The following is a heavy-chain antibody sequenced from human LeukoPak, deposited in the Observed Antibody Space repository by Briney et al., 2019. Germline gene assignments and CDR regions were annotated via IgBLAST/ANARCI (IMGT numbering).Heavy chain of an antibody. Sequence: RGESLKISCKGSGYSFTSYWIGWVRQMPGKGLEWMGIMYPGDSDTRYSPSFQGQVTISADKSISTAYLQWSSLKASDTAMYYCARGDYGDFRVFYTLFDYWGQGTLVTVSS. V-gene: IGHV5-51*01. CDR3: ARGDYGDFRVFYTLFDY. CDR2: MYPGDSDT. D-gene: IGHD4-17*01. CDR1: GYSFTSYW. J-gene: IGHJ4*02.